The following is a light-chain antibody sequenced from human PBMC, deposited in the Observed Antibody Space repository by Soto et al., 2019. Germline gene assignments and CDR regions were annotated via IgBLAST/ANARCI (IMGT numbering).Light chain of an antibody. CDR1: SSDVGSYNF. CDR2: EGT. J-gene: IGLJ3*02. CDR3: CSYAGISPNGV. V-gene: IGLV2-23*01. Sequence: HSALPQPASVSGSPGQSITISCTGTSSDVGSYNFVSWYQQHPGKAPKLMISEGTKRPSGVSSRFSGSKLGNTASLTISGLQSEDEADYYCCSYAGISPNGVFGGGTKLTVL.